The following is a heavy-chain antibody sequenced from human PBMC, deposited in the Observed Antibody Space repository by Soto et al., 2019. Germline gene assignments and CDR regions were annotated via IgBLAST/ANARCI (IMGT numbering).Heavy chain of an antibody. J-gene: IGHJ4*02. CDR2: ISGSGNSA. CDR1: GFTFSSYA. Sequence: EVLLLESGGGLVQPGGSLRLSCAASGFTFSSYAMSWVRQAPGKGLEWVSGISGSGNSADYADSVKGRFTISRDNSKNTVYLQMNILRGEDTAVYYCAKGQMVHAQDYWGQGTLVIVSS. CDR3: AKGQMVHAQDY. V-gene: IGHV3-23*01. D-gene: IGHD2-8*01.